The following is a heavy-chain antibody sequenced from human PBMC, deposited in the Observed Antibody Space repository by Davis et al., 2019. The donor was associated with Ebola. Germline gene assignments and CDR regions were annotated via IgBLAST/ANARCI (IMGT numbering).Heavy chain of an antibody. CDR3: ARAAAYRGYVGS. V-gene: IGHV1-18*01. CDR1: GYIFTRYG. D-gene: IGHD5-12*01. CDR2: ISGYNGDT. Sequence: AASVKVSCKASGYIFTRYGISWLRQAPGQGLEWMGWISGYNGDTNHEQKFQGRVTMTTDTSTSTAYMELRSLRSDDTAVYYCARAAAYRGYVGSWGQGTLVTVSS. J-gene: IGHJ4*02.